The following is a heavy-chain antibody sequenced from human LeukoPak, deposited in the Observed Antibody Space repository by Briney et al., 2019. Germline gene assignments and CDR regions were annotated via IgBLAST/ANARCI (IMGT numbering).Heavy chain of an antibody. D-gene: IGHD3-10*01. CDR2: IYYSGST. J-gene: IGHJ4*02. Sequence: ETLSLTCTVSGGSISRYYWSWIRQPPGKGLQWIGFIYYSGSTNYNPSLKSRVTISVDTSKNQFSLKLSSVTAADTAMYYCARHDYHSGGEFDYWGQGTLVTVSS. CDR1: GGSISRYY. CDR3: ARHDYHSGGEFDY. V-gene: IGHV4-59*08.